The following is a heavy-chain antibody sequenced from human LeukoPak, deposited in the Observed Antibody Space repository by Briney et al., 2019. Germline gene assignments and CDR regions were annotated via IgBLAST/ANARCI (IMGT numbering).Heavy chain of an antibody. CDR2: ISAYNGNT. J-gene: IGHJ4*02. CDR3: AKEYCSGGRCYSVFDS. V-gene: IGHV1-18*01. CDR1: GYTFTSYG. Sequence: ASVKVSCKSSGYTFTSYGISWVRQAPGQGLEWMGWISAYNGNTNYAQKFQGRVTMTRDTSISSAYMELSRLRSDDTAVYYCAKEYCSGGRCYSVFDSWGQGTLVTVSS. D-gene: IGHD2-15*01.